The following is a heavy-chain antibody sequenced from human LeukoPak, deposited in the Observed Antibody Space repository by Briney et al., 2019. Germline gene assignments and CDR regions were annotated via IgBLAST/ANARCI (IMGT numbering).Heavy chain of an antibody. J-gene: IGHJ4*02. CDR2: ISGSGGST. Sequence: GSLGPSCAASGFTFSSYAMSWVRQAPGKGLEWVSAISGSGGSTYYADSVKGRFTISRDNSKNTLYLQMNSLRAEDTAAYYCAKADHVATTTPDYWGQGTLVTVSS. CDR1: GFTFSSYA. V-gene: IGHV3-23*01. D-gene: IGHD5-12*01. CDR3: AKADHVATTTPDY.